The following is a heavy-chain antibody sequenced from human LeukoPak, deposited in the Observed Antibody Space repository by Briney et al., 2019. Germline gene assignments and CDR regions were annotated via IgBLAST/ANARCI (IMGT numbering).Heavy chain of an antibody. Sequence: ASVKVSCKASGYTFTGYYMHWVRQAPGQGLEWMGWINPNSGGTNYAQKFQGRVTMTRDTSISTAYMELSRLRSDDTAVYYCARDFVRGVIIRAYSDYWGQGTLVTVSS. V-gene: IGHV1-2*02. J-gene: IGHJ4*02. CDR2: INPNSGGT. D-gene: IGHD3-10*02. CDR3: ARDFVRGVIIRAYSDY. CDR1: GYTFTGYY.